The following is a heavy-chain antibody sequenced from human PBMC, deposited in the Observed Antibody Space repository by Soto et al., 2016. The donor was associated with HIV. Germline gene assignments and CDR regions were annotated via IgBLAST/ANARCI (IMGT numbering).Heavy chain of an antibody. CDR1: GGTFSSYA. CDR2: IIPILGIA. CDR3: ARVSGGGSGGRRTDWFDP. Sequence: QVQLVQSGAEVKKPGSSVKVSCKASGGTFSSYAISWVRQAPGQGLEWMGGIIPILGIANYAQKFQGRVTITADKSTSTAYMELSSLRSDDTAVYYCARVSGGGSGGRRTDWFDPWGQGTLVTVSS. V-gene: IGHV1-69*10. D-gene: IGHD2-15*01. J-gene: IGHJ5*02.